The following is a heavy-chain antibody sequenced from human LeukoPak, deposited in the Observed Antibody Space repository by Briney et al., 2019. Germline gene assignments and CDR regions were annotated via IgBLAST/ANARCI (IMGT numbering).Heavy chain of an antibody. D-gene: IGHD3-9*01. V-gene: IGHV5-51*01. CDR2: IYPGDSDT. J-gene: IGHJ6*02. CDR1: GNSFTFYW. CDR3: ARHNQGGLGYFGGGYCYYCIDV. Sequence: GESLKFSGQGSGNSFTFYWIGWVRQMPGKGLEWMGIIYPGDSDTRYSPSFKGQVTISADKSVSPASLKWSSLKASDTPMYDCARHNQGGLGYFGGGYCYYCIDVWVQGTAVSVCS.